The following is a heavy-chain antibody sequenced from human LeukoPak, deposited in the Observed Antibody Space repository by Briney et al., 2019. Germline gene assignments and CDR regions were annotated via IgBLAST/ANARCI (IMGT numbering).Heavy chain of an antibody. D-gene: IGHD2-2*01. Sequence: GGSLRLSCLASGFTFDNYAMNWVRQAPGKGLEWVANIRQDGGEGYYVDSVKGRFTVSRDNAKNFVYLQMNSLRAEDTAVYYCARDLVVPAAMRGNFDYWGQGTLVTVSS. CDR2: IRQDGGEG. CDR1: GFTFDNYA. J-gene: IGHJ4*02. CDR3: ARDLVVPAAMRGNFDY. V-gene: IGHV3-7*01.